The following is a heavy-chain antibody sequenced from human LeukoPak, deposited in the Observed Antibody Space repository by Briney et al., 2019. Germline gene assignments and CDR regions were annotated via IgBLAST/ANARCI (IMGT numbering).Heavy chain of an antibody. D-gene: IGHD3-22*01. CDR3: AGSDSSGYYPDY. Sequence: SETLSLTCSVSGGSISSSIYYWGWIRQPPGKGLEWIGSIYDSGSTYYNPSLRSRVTIYVDTSKNQFSLKLSSVTAADTAVYYCAGSDSSGYYPDYWGQGTLVTVSS. CDR1: GGSISSSIYY. CDR2: IYDSGST. V-gene: IGHV4-39*01. J-gene: IGHJ4*02.